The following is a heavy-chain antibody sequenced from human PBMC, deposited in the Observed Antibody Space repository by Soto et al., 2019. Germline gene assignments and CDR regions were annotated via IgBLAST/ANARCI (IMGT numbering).Heavy chain of an antibody. CDR2: IIPIFDTT. CDR3: AVGLSGSYYQNGMDV. D-gene: IGHD1-26*01. Sequence: VELVQSGSEVKKPGSSVKVSCKTSGGPFTSFDVNWVRQAPGQGLEWMGDIIPIFDTTNYAQKFQGRVTITADMATTTAYMELGSLRSYDTAVYFCAVGLSGSYYQNGMDVWGLGTTVIVS. CDR1: GGPFTSFD. V-gene: IGHV1-69*06. J-gene: IGHJ6*02.